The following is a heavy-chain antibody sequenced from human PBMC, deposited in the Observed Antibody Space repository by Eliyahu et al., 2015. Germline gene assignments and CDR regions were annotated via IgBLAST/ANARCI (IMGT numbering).Heavy chain of an antibody. V-gene: IGHV1-18*01. CDR1: GYTFTSYG. J-gene: IGHJ4*02. D-gene: IGHD3-3*01. CDR3: ARDEYYDFWSMGACPCYFDY. CDR2: ISAYNGNT. Sequence: QVQLVQSGAEVKKPGASVKVSCKASGYTFTSYGISWVRQAPGQGLEWMGWISAYNGNTNYAQKLQGRVTMTTDTSTSTAYMELRSLRSDDTAVYYCARDEYYDFWSMGACPCYFDYWGQGTLVTVSS.